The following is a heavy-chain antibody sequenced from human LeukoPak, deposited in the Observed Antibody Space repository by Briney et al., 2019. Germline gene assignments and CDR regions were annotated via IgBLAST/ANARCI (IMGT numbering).Heavy chain of an antibody. CDR3: ARAPQWCGGVCYSDYFDY. V-gene: IGHV4-34*01. Sequence: TPSETLSLTCAVYGGSFSGYYWSWIRQPPGKGLESIGEINHSGRTNYNPALKSRVNISVDTSKNQVSLKLSSVTAADTAVYYCARAPQWCGGVCYSDYFDYWGQGTLVTVSS. D-gene: IGHD2-21*02. CDR2: INHSGRT. J-gene: IGHJ4*02. CDR1: GGSFSGYY.